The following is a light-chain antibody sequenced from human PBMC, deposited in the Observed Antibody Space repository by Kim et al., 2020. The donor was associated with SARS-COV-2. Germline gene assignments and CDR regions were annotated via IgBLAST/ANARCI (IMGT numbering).Light chain of an antibody. CDR2: GKN. Sequence: SSELTQDPAVSVALVQTVRITCQGDSLRGYYASWYQLKPGQAPVVVIYGKNNRLSGIPDRFAGSSSGNTASLTITGAQAEDEADYYCNSRDSSTNQLVFGGGTQLTVL. V-gene: IGLV3-19*01. CDR1: SLRGYY. CDR3: NSRDSSTNQLV. J-gene: IGLJ2*01.